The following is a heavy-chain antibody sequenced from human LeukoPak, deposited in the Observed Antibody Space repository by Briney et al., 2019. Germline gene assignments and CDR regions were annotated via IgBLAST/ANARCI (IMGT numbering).Heavy chain of an antibody. Sequence: SETPSLTCAVYDESLSGYNWNWIRQPPGKGLEWIGEIDHLGRTNYNPSLKSRVGISIDTSKNQFSLKMTSVTAADTAVYFCARPQHCSATTCSGTLRYWGQGNLVLVSS. J-gene: IGHJ4*03. D-gene: IGHD2-2*01. CDR1: DESLSGYN. V-gene: IGHV4-34*01. CDR2: IDHLGRT. CDR3: ARPQHCSATTCSGTLRY.